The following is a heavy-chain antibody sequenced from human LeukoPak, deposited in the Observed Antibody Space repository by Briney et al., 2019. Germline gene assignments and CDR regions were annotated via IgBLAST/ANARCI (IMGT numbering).Heavy chain of an antibody. CDR2: IYTSGST. CDR3: ARLCGDYAQKDY. J-gene: IGHJ4*02. D-gene: IGHD4-17*01. CDR1: GGSISSYY. V-gene: IGHV4-4*09. Sequence: SETLSLTCTVSGGSISSYYWSWIRQPPGKGLEWIGYIYTSGSTNYNPSLKSRVTISVDTSKNQFSLKLSSVTAADTAVYYCARLCGDYAQKDYWGQGTLVTVSS.